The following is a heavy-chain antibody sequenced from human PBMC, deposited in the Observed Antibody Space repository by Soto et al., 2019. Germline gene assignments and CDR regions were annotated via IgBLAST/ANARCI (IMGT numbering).Heavy chain of an antibody. D-gene: IGHD2-2*01. CDR1: GDSVSSGSYY. CDR3: ARTFCSTTSCKAHSMAV. Sequence: QVQLQESGPGLVKPSETLSLTCTVSGDSVSSGSYYWTWIRQPPGKVREWIGYLDYTGTTNYTPSLKSRVTMSLDTSSNQLSLRLSSVTAADTAVYFCARTFCSTTSCKAHSMAVWGQGTSVTVSS. J-gene: IGHJ6*02. CDR2: LDYTGTT. V-gene: IGHV4-61*01.